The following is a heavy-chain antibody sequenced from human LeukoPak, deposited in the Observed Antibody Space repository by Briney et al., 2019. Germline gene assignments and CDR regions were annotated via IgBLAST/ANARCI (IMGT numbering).Heavy chain of an antibody. D-gene: IGHD3-10*01. CDR1: GFTFSSYA. CDR3: ARSYYGSGSWGRAYYFDY. CDR2: ISYDGSNK. J-gene: IGHJ4*02. V-gene: IGHV3-30-3*01. Sequence: GGSLRLSCAASGFTFSSYAMHWVRQAPGKGLEWVAVISYDGSNKYYADSVKGRFTISRDNSKNTLYLQMNSLRAEDTAVYYCARSYYGSGSWGRAYYFDYWDQGTLVTVSS.